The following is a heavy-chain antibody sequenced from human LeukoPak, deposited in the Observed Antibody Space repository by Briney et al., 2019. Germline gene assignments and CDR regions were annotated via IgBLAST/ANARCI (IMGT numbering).Heavy chain of an antibody. Sequence: GGSLRLSCAAASGFTFSTYRINWVRQAPGKGLEWVSYISRSSTTIYYADSVKGRFTISRDNAKNSLYLQMNSLRAEDTAVYHCATDYYDSSGYYTGSYWGQGTLVTVSS. CDR3: ATDYYDSSGYYTGSY. V-gene: IGHV3-48*01. J-gene: IGHJ4*02. CDR2: ISRSSTTI. CDR1: GFTFSTYR. D-gene: IGHD3-22*01.